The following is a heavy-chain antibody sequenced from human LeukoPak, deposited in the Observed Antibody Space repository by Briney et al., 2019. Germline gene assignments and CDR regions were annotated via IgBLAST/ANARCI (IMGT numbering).Heavy chain of an antibody. J-gene: IGHJ6*04. CDR3: ARDGVYCSGGSCYYYYYYGMDV. CDR1: GFTFSSYE. V-gene: IGHV3-48*03. CDR2: ISSSGSTI. D-gene: IGHD2-15*01. Sequence: PGGSLRLSCAASGFTFSSYEMNWVRQAPGKGLEWVSYISSSGSTIYYADSVKGRFTISRDNAKNSLYLQMNSLRAEDTTVYYCARDGVYCSGGSCYYYYYYGMDVWGKGTTVTVSS.